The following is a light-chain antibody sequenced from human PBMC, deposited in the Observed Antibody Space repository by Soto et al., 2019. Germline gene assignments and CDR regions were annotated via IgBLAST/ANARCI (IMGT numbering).Light chain of an antibody. Sequence: QSVLTQPPSASGTPGQRVTISCSGSSSNIGSNTVNWYQQLPGTAPKLLIYSNNQRPSGVPDRFSGSKSGTSASLAISGLQSEDEADYYCAAWDDSLNGLSYVFGTGTNVTVL. CDR2: SNN. CDR3: AAWDDSLNGLSYV. CDR1: SSNIGSNT. V-gene: IGLV1-44*01. J-gene: IGLJ1*01.